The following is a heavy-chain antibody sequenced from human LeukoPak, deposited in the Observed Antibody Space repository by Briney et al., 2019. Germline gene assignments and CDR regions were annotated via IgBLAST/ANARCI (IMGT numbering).Heavy chain of an antibody. CDR3: ARAATVVTPMAAFDI. V-gene: IGHV3-7*01. Sequence: GGSLRLSCAASGFTFSSYWMSWVRQAPGKGLEWVANIKQDGSEKYYVDSVKGRFTISRDNAKNSLYLQMNSLRAEDTAVYYCARAATVVTPMAAFDIWGQGTMVTVSS. J-gene: IGHJ3*02. CDR1: GFTFSSYW. CDR2: IKQDGSEK. D-gene: IGHD4-23*01.